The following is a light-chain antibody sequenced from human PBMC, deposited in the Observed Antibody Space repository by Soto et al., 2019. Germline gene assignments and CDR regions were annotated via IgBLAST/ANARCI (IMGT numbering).Light chain of an antibody. V-gene: IGLV1-40*01. CDR3: QSYDSRVRVV. Sequence: QSVLTQPPSVSGAPGQRVTISCTGSSSNIGAGYDVHWYQQLPGTAPKLLIYGNSNRPSGVPDRFSGFKSGTSASLAITGLQAEDEADYYCQSYDSRVRVVFGGGTKLTVL. J-gene: IGLJ2*01. CDR2: GNS. CDR1: SSNIGAGYD.